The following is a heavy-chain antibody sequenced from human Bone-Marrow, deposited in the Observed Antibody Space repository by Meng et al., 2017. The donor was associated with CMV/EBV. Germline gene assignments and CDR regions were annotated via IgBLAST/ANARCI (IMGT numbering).Heavy chain of an antibody. V-gene: IGHV3-30*02. Sequence: GESLKISCAASGFTFSTYGMHWVRQAPGKGLEWVAFIRYDGSNKYYADSVKGRFTISRDNSRNTLYLQMNSLRAEDTALYHCARPHCSGGSCDPYYYYGMGVWGQGATVTGSS. CDR2: IRYDGSNK. D-gene: IGHD2-15*01. J-gene: IGHJ6*01. CDR3: ARPHCSGGSCDPYYYYGMGV. CDR1: GFTFSTYG.